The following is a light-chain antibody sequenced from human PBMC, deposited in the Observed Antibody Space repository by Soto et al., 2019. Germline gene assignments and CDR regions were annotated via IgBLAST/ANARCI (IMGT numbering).Light chain of an antibody. CDR2: GAS. CDR1: QSISSN. V-gene: IGKV3-15*01. J-gene: IGKJ3*01. CDR3: QQYNNWPLFT. Sequence: EIVMTQSPATLSVSPGERATLSCRASQSISSNLAWYQQKPGQPPRLLIYGASTRATGVPARFSGIGSGTEFTLTINSLQSEDSALYYCQQYNNWPLFTFGRGTKVDIK.